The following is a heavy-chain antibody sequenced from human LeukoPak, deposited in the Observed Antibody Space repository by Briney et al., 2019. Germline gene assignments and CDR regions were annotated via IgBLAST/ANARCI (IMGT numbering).Heavy chain of an antibody. CDR1: GYSISSGYY. V-gene: IGHV4-38-2*02. CDR2: IYHSGST. CDR3: ARGSDAFDI. J-gene: IGHJ3*02. Sequence: SETLSLTCTVSGYSISSGYYWGWTRQPPGKGLEWIGSIYHSGSTYYNPSLKSRVTISVDTSKNQFSLKLSSVTAADTAVYYCARGSDAFDIWGQGTMVTVSS.